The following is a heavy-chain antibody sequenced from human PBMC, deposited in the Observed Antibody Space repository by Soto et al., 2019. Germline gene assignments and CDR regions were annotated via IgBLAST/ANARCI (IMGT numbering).Heavy chain of an antibody. V-gene: IGHV1-18*01. CDR1: GYTFTSYG. J-gene: IGHJ5*02. D-gene: IGHD2-15*01. CDR3: ARVGGYCSGGSCYSGWFDP. CDR2: ISAYNGNT. Sequence: ASVKVSCKASGYTFTSYGISWVRQAPGQGLEWMGWISAYNGNTNYAQKLQGRVTMTTDTSTSTAYMELRSLRSDDTAVYYCARVGGYCSGGSCYSGWFDPWGQGTLVTVSS.